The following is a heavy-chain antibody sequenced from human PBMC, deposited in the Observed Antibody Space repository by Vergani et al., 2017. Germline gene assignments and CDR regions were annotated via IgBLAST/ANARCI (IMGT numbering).Heavy chain of an antibody. J-gene: IGHJ6*03. V-gene: IGHV4-34*01. CDR1: GGSFSGYY. D-gene: IGHD2-2*01. CDR2: INHSGST. CDR3: ARGPKLIVGYCSSTSCPGHYYYDYMDV. Sequence: QVQLQQWGAGLLKPSETLSLTCAVYGGSFSGYYWSWIRQPPGKGLEWIGEINHSGSTNYNPSLKSRVTISVDTSKNQFSLKLSSVTAADTAVYYCARGPKLIVGYCSSTSCPGHYYYDYMDVWGKGTTVTVSS.